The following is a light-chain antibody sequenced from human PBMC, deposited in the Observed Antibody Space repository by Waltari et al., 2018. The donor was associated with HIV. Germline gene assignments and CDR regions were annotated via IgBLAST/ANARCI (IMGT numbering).Light chain of an antibody. CDR3: GTWDSSLSAVL. CDR2: DSN. Sequence: QSVLTQPPSVSAAAGQKVTISCSGSNSNIGTNFVSWYQQLPGTAPKLLIYDSNKRPSGIRDRFSGSKSDASATLDSTGRQTGDEADYYCGTWDSSLSAVLFGGGTKLTGL. CDR1: NSNIGTNF. J-gene: IGLJ2*01. V-gene: IGLV1-51*01.